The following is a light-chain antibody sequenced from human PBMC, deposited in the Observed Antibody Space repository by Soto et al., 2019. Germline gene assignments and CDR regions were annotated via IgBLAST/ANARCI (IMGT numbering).Light chain of an antibody. CDR1: DSDVGDYNY. J-gene: IGLJ2*01. CDR3: SSYTSSNTLI. V-gene: IGLV2-14*01. Sequence: QSALTQPASMSGSPGQSITLPCSGTDSDVGDYNYVSWYQHHPGQAPKVMIYEVTNRPSGVTNRFSGSKSGNTASLTISGLQPEDEADYFCSSYTSSNTLIFGGGTKLTVL. CDR2: EVT.